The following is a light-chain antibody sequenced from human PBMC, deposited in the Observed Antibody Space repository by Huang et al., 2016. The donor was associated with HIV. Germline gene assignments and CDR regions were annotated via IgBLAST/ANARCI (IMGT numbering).Light chain of an antibody. CDR1: QSIGSY. CDR2: DAS. J-gene: IGKJ1*01. CDR3: QQRNNGPPWT. Sequence: EIVLTQSPATLSLSPGEGATLSCRASQSIGSYLAWYQQRPGQAPRLRIYDASVRATGIPARFSGRGSGTDFTLTISSLEPEDFAVYYCQQRNNGPPWTFGQGTKVELK. V-gene: IGKV3-11*01.